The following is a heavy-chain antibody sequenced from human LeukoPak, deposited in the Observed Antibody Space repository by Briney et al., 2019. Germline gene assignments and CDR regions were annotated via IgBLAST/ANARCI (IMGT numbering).Heavy chain of an antibody. Sequence: GGSLRLSCAASGFTFSSYEMNWVRQAPGKGLEWVSYISSSGSTIYYADSVKGRFTISRDNAKNSLYLQMNSQIAEDTAVYYCARVPFSSGSYLDYWGQGTLVTVSS. V-gene: IGHV3-48*03. CDR3: ARVPFSSGSYLDY. CDR1: GFTFSSYE. J-gene: IGHJ4*02. CDR2: ISSSGSTI. D-gene: IGHD6-19*01.